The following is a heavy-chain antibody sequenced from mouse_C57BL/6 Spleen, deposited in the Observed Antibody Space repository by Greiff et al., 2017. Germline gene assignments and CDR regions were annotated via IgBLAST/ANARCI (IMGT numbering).Heavy chain of an antibody. Sequence: VQLQQPGAELVRPGSSVKLSCKASGYTFTSYWMHWVKQRPIQGLEWIGNIDPSDSETHYNQKFKDKATLTVDKSSSTAYMQLSSLTSEDSAVYYCARSRGNHWYFDVWGTGTTVTVSS. CDR2: IDPSDSET. D-gene: IGHD2-1*01. CDR3: ARSRGNHWYFDV. CDR1: GYTFTSYW. V-gene: IGHV1-52*01. J-gene: IGHJ1*03.